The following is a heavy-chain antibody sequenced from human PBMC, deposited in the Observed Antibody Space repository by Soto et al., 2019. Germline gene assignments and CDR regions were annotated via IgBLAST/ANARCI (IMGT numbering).Heavy chain of an antibody. CDR3: AAELADHYDFWSGYYTSPFLDY. CDR2: ISYDGSNK. D-gene: IGHD3-3*01. V-gene: IGHV3-30-3*01. J-gene: IGHJ4*02. Sequence: AGSLRLSCAASGFTFSSYAMHWVRQAPGKGLEWVAVISYDGSNKYYADSVKGRFTISRDNSKNTLYLQMNSLRAEDTAVFYCAAELADHYDFWSGYYTSPFLDYWGQGTLVTVSS. CDR1: GFTFSSYA.